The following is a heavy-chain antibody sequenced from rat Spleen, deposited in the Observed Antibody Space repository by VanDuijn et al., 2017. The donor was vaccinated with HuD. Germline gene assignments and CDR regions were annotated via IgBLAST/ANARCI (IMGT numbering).Heavy chain of an antibody. D-gene: IGHD5-1*01. Sequence: QVQLKESGPGLVQPSQTLSLTCTVSGFSLNTYTVSWVRQPPGKGLEWMGRMYYDGDTAYNSALKSRLSISRDTSKNQVFLKMSSLQTDDTGTYYCTRDPPGSSGVMDAWGQGASVTVSS. CDR3: TRDPPGSSGVMDA. CDR2: MYYDGDT. CDR1: GFSLNTYT. V-gene: IGHV2-63*01. J-gene: IGHJ4*01.